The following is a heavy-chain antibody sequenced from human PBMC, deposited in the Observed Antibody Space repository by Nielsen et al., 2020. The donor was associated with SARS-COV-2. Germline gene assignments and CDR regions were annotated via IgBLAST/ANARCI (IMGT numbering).Heavy chain of an antibody. Sequence: SETLSLTCTVSGGSISSYYWSWIRQPPGKGLEWIGYIYYSGSTNYNPSLKSRVTISVDTSKNQFSLKLSSVTAADTAVYYCARVGAAAGTHWGQGTLVTVSS. V-gene: IGHV4-59*12. CDR3: ARVGAAAGTH. D-gene: IGHD6-13*01. CDR2: IYYSGST. J-gene: IGHJ4*02. CDR1: GGSISSYY.